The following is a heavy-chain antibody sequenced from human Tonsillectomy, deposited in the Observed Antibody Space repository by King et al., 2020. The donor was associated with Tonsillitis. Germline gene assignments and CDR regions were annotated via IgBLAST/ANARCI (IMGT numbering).Heavy chain of an antibody. Sequence: VQLVESGGGLVKPGGSLRLSCAASGFTFSNAWMSWVRQAPGKGLEWVGRIKSKTDGGTTDYAAPVKGRFTISRDDSKNTLYRQLHSLKTEDTAVYYCTTDRFLRFLQWLEGRLDYWGQGTLVTVSS. CDR1: GFTFSNAW. D-gene: IGHD3-3*01. V-gene: IGHV3-15*01. CDR2: IKSKTDGGTT. CDR3: TTDRFLRFLQWLEGRLDY. J-gene: IGHJ4*02.